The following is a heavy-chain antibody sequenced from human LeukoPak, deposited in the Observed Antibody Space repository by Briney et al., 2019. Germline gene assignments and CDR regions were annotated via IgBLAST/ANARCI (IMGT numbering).Heavy chain of an antibody. D-gene: IGHD6-19*01. V-gene: IGHV3-23*01. CDR3: AKDQYSNGWYFDY. CDR1: ELMFSSYA. CDR2: ISDDSGST. Sequence: GGSLRLSCAASELMFSSYAMSWVRQAPGKGLEWVSGISDDSGSTYYADSVRGRFTISRDNSKNTLYLQMNNLRVEDTAIYYCAKDQYSNGWYFDYWGQGTLVTVSS. J-gene: IGHJ4*02.